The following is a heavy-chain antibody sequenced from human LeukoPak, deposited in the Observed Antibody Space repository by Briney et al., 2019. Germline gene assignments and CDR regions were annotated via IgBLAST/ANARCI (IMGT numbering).Heavy chain of an antibody. V-gene: IGHV4-59*11. J-gene: IGHJ4*02. D-gene: IGHD6-19*01. CDR3: AREGSTSGFDG. Sequence: SETLSLTCTVSGASISSHYWSWIRQPPGKGLGWIGYIYYSGSTNYNPSLKSRVTMSVDTSKKQFSLKLSSVTAADTAVYYCAREGSTSGFDGWGQGTLVTVSS. CDR1: GASISSHY. CDR2: IYYSGST.